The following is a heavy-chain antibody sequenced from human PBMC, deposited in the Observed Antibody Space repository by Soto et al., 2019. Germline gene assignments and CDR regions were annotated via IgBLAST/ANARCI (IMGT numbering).Heavy chain of an antibody. D-gene: IGHD2-15*01. CDR3: ARGQVVAAQH. V-gene: IGHV4-30-2*01. CDR1: GDSISSGGYS. CDR2: IYHSGST. J-gene: IGHJ4*02. Sequence: QLQLQESGTGLVKPSQTLSLTCAVSGDSISSGGYSWSWIPQPPGKGLEWIGYIYHSGSTYYNPSLKSRVTISVGRSKNQFSLKLSSVTAADTAVYYCARGQVVAAQHWGQGTLVTVSS.